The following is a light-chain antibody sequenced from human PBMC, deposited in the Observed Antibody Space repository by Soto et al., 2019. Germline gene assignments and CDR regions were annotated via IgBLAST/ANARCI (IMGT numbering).Light chain of an antibody. CDR3: QQYRSSPPWT. Sequence: EIVLTQSPGTLSLSPGERATLSCRASQSVSSSYLAWYQQKPGQAPRLLIYGASSSATGIADRFSGSGSGTDFTLTISSMEPQDFAVYYCQQYRSSPPWTFGQGTKVEIK. CDR2: GAS. V-gene: IGKV3-20*01. CDR1: QSVSSSY. J-gene: IGKJ1*01.